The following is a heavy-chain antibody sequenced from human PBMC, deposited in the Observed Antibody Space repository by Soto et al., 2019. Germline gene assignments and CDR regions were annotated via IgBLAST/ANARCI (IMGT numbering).Heavy chain of an antibody. CDR2: ISGYDGKT. V-gene: IGHV1-18*01. J-gene: IGHJ1*01. D-gene: IGHD6-13*01. Sequence: QAQLVQSGAEVKEPGASVRVSCKPSGYTFTDFGVSWVRQAPGQGLEWMGWISGYDGKTNYAQNLQGRVTMTTDTSASTAYLEMSSLRSDDTAVYYCATAGAAAAGTRFFPHWGQGTLVIVSS. CDR1: GYTFTDFG. CDR3: ATAGAAAAGTRFFPH.